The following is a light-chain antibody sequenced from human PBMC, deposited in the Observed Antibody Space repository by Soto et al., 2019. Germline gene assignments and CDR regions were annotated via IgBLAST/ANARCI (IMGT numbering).Light chain of an antibody. V-gene: IGLV1-44*01. J-gene: IGLJ3*02. CDR1: SSNIGSNT. Sequence: QSVLTQPPSASGTPGQRVTISCSGSSSNIGSNTVNWYQQLPGTAPKLLIYSNNQRPSGVPDRFSGSKSGNTASLTISGLQAEDEADYYCCSYAGTGTWVFGGGTKVTVL. CDR2: SNN. CDR3: CSYAGTGTWV.